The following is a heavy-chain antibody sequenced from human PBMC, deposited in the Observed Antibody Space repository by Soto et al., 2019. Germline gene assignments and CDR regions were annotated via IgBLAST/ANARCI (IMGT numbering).Heavy chain of an antibody. V-gene: IGHV4-61*01. J-gene: IGHJ5*02. CDR3: AVLLAGGGGDGT. D-gene: IGHD3-16*01. Sequence: QVQLQESGPGLVKPSETLSLTCTVSGASVHNRNYHWSWIRQPPGRGLEWIGPVQNGGNTEFDSSSLESRLTLSIDAAKNQFALKLNSVTAADTAIYYCAVLLAGGGGDGTWGQGTLVTVSS. CDR2: VQNGGNT. CDR1: GASVHNRNYH.